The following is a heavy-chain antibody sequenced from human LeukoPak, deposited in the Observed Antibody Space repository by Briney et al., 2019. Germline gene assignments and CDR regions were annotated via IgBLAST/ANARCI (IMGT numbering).Heavy chain of an antibody. D-gene: IGHD3-22*01. CDR1: GFTFSSYS. V-gene: IGHV3-48*02. CDR2: ISSSSSTI. J-gene: IGHJ4*02. CDR3: ARDHYYDSSGYYYDGEDY. Sequence: GGSLRLSCAASGFTFSSYSMNWVRQAPGKGLQWGSYISSSSSTIYYADSVKGRFTISRDNAKNSLYLQMNSLRDEDTAVYYCARDHYYDSSGYYYDGEDYWGQGTLVTVSS.